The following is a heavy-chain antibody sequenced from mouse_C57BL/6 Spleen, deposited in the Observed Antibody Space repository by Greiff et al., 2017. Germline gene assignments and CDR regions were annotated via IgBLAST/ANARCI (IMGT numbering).Heavy chain of an antibody. CDR1: GYAFSSSW. V-gene: IGHV1-82*01. CDR3: ARGKDYYSYLDYFDY. CDR2: IYPGDGDT. J-gene: IGHJ2*01. D-gene: IGHD2-12*01. Sequence: QVQLQQSGPELVKPGASVKISCKASGYAFSSSWMNWVKQRPGKGLEWIGRIYPGDGDTNYNGKFKGKATLTADKSSSTAYMQLRSLTSEDSAVYFCARGKDYYSYLDYFDYWGQGTTLTVSS.